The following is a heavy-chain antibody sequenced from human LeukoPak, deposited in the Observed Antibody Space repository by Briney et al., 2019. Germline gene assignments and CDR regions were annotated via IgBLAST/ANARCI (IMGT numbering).Heavy chain of an antibody. CDR2: IKQDGSEK. Sequence: GGSLRLSCAASGFTFSSYWMSWVRQAPGKGLEWVANIKQDGSEKYYVDSVKGRFTISRDNAKNSLYLQMNSLRAEDTAVYYCARGSHGGNAIRYYYYYYGMDVWGQGTTVTVSS. CDR1: GFTFSSYW. V-gene: IGHV3-7*01. D-gene: IGHD1-1*01. J-gene: IGHJ6*02. CDR3: ARGSHGGNAIRYYYYYYGMDV.